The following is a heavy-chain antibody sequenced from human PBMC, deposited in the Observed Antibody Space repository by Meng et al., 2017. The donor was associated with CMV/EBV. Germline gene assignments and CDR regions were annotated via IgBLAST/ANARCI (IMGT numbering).Heavy chain of an antibody. V-gene: IGHV3-11*01. CDR1: GFTFSDYY. CDR2: ISSSGSTI. Sequence: GGSLRLSCAASGFTFSDYYMSWIRQAPGKGLEWVSYISSSGSTIYYADSVKGRFTISRDNAKNSLHLQMNSLRAEDTAVYYCARDRSRIVGVRIVNYWGQGTLVTVSS. CDR3: ARDRSRIVGVRIVNY. D-gene: IGHD1-26*01. J-gene: IGHJ4*02.